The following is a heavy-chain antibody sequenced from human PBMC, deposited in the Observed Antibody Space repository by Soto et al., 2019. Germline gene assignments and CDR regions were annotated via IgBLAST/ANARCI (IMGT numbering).Heavy chain of an antibody. J-gene: IGHJ4*02. Sequence: SETLFLTCTVSGGSISSYYWSWIRQPPGKGLEWIGYIYYSGSTNYNPSLKSRVTISVDTSKNQFSLKLSSVTAADTAVYYCARQSFYYYGSGSYALDYWGQGTLVTVSS. CDR3: ARQSFYYYGSGSYALDY. CDR2: IYYSGST. CDR1: GGSISSYY. V-gene: IGHV4-59*08. D-gene: IGHD3-10*01.